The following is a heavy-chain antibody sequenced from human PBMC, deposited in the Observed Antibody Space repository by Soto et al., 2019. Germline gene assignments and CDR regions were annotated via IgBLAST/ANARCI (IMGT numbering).Heavy chain of an antibody. CDR3: ARQRVIVATTPKNDAFDI. Sequence: SETLSLTCTVSGGSISSSSYYWSWIRQPPGKGLEWIGYIYYSGSTNYNPSLKSRVTISVDTSKNQFSLKLSSVTAADTAVYYCARQRVIVATTPKNDAFDIWGQGTMVTVSS. CDR2: IYYSGST. V-gene: IGHV4-61*05. D-gene: IGHD5-12*01. J-gene: IGHJ3*02. CDR1: GGSISSSSYY.